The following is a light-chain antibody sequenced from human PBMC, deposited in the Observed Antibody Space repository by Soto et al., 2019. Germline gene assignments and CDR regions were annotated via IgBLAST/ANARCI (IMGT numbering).Light chain of an antibody. Sequence: EIVMTQSPATLSVSPGERATLSCRASQSVKINLAWYQQKPGQAPRLLIFGASSRANGIPARFSGSGSGTEFTLTISNLQTEDFAVYYCQQYNQWPRTFGQGTKVDIK. CDR3: QQYNQWPRT. CDR1: QSVKIN. J-gene: IGKJ1*01. V-gene: IGKV3-15*01. CDR2: GAS.